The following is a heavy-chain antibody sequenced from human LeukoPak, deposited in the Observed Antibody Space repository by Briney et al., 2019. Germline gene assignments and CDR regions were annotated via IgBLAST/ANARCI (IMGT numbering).Heavy chain of an antibody. D-gene: IGHD1-26*01. CDR1: GFTFSSYS. V-gene: IGHV3-48*04. CDR3: ARTLVGATN. Sequence: PGGSLRLSCAASGFTFSSYSMNWVRQAPGKGLEWVSYISSIIITIYYADSVKGRFTISRDNAKNSLYLQMNSLRAEDTAVYYCARTLVGATNWGQGTLVTVSS. J-gene: IGHJ4*02. CDR2: ISSIIITI.